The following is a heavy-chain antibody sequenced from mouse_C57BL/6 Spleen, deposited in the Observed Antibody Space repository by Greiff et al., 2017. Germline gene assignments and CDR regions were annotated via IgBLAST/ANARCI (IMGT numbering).Heavy chain of an antibody. CDR2: INPGSGGT. CDR1: GYAFTNYL. D-gene: IGHD2-4*01. J-gene: IGHJ2*01. CDR3: ARCDYDVCYFDY. V-gene: IGHV1-54*01. Sequence: QVQLQQSGAELVRPGPSVKVSCKASGYAFTNYLIEWVKQRPGQGLEWIGVINPGSGGTNYNEKFKGKATLTADKSSSTAYMQLSSLTSEDSAVYFCARCDYDVCYFDYWGQGTTLTVSS.